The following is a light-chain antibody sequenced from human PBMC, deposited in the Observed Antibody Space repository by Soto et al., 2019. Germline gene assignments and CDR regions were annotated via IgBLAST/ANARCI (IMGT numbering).Light chain of an antibody. J-gene: IGKJ5*01. Sequence: EIVLTQSPSTLSFSPVERCTLSFRASQSVSSYLAWYQQKPGQAPRLLIYDASNRATGIPARFSGSGSGTDFTLTISSLEPEDFAVYYCQQRSNWPAFGQGTRLEIK. CDR2: DAS. V-gene: IGKV3-11*01. CDR1: QSVSSY. CDR3: QQRSNWPA.